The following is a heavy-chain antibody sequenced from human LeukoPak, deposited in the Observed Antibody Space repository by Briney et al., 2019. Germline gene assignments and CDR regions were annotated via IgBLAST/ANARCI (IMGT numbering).Heavy chain of an antibody. J-gene: IGHJ4*02. V-gene: IGHV3-30*18. Sequence: GGSLRLSCAASGFTFSSYGMHWVRQAPAKGLEWVAVISHDGSNKYYAASVKGRFTISRDNSKNTLYLQMNSLRAEDTAVYSCAKSFRVGAPISFYFDYWGQGTLVTVSS. CDR3: AKSFRVGAPISFYFDY. D-gene: IGHD1-26*01. CDR1: GFTFSSYG. CDR2: ISHDGSNK.